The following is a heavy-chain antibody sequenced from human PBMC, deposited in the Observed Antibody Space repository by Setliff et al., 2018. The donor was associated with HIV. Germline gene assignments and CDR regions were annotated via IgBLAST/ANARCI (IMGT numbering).Heavy chain of an antibody. Sequence: ASVKVSCKASGYTFTNYYMHWVRQAPGQGLEWMGWINPNSGGTNYAQKFQGRVTMTRDTSISTAYMELSSLRSEDTAVYYCARIPTGGAFDIWGQGTVVTVSS. CDR2: INPNSGGT. CDR1: GYTFTNYY. J-gene: IGHJ3*02. D-gene: IGHD7-27*01. CDR3: ARIPTGGAFDI. V-gene: IGHV1-2*02.